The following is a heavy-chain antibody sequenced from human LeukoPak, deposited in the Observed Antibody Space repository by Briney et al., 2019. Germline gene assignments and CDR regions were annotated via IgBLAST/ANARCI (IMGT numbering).Heavy chain of an antibody. D-gene: IGHD3-22*01. CDR2: IIPIFGTA. CDR1: GYTFTSYG. J-gene: IGHJ5*02. Sequence: SVKVSCKASGYTFTSYGISWVRQAPGQGLEWMGWIIPIFGTANYAQKFQGRVTITADESTSTAYMELSSLRSEDTAVYYCANAITYYYDSSGYPTENWFDPWGQGTLVTVSS. CDR3: ANAITYYYDSSGYPTENWFDP. V-gene: IGHV1-69*13.